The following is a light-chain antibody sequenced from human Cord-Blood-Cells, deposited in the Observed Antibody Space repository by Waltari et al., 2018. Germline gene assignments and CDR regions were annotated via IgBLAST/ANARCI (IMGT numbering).Light chain of an antibody. V-gene: IGLV3-1*01. Sequence: SYELTQPPSVSVSPGQTASITSSGDTLGDKYARWYQQKPGQSPVLVSYQDSKRPSGIPRRFSGSNSGNTATLTISGTQAMDEADYYCQAWDSSTAVFGGGTKLTVL. CDR1: TLGDKY. CDR2: QDS. CDR3: QAWDSSTAV. J-gene: IGLJ3*02.